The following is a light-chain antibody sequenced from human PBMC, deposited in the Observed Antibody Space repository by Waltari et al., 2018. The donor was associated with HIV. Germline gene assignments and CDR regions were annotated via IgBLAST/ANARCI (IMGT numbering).Light chain of an antibody. CDR2: WAS. CDR1: QSVLYSSNSKNY. V-gene: IGKV4-1*01. Sequence: DIVMTQSPDSLAVSLGERATINCKSSQSVLYSSNSKNYLAWYQQKPGQPPKLLIYWASTRESGVPDRCSGSGSGTDFTLTISSLQAEDVAFYYCQQYYSSPLTFGGGTKVEIK. J-gene: IGKJ4*01. CDR3: QQYYSSPLT.